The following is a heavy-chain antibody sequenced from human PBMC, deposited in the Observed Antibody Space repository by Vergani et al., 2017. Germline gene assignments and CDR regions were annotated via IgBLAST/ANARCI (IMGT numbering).Heavy chain of an antibody. Sequence: QLRLQESGPRQVTPSETLALTCTVSGGSISDSNYYWGWIRQSPGKAVEWLATVFYNGATQYNPSLKSRVPISIDRSKNQLFLRLTSVTAADTAVYYCARELXNGNTYWPVVGDYWGQGWLVTVSS. CDR1: GGSISDSNYY. CDR2: VFYNGAT. V-gene: IGHV4-39*02. D-gene: IGHD2-15*01. CDR3: ARELXNGNTYWPVVGDY. J-gene: IGHJ4*02.